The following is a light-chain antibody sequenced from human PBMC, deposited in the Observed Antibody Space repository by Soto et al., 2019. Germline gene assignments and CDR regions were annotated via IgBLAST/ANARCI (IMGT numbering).Light chain of an antibody. CDR1: SSNIGNNA. V-gene: IGLV1-36*01. J-gene: IGLJ2*01. Sequence: QPVLTQPPSVSEAPRQRVTISCSGSSSNIGNNAVNWYQQLPGKAPKLLIYYDDLLPSGVSDRFSGSKSGTSASLAISGLQSEDEADYYCAAWDDSLKGVFGGGTKLTVL. CDR2: YDD. CDR3: AAWDDSLKGV.